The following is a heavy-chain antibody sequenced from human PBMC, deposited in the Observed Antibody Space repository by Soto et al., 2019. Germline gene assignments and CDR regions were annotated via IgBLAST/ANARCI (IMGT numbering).Heavy chain of an antibody. D-gene: IGHD3-10*01. CDR3: AGVASGSTWYYFDY. V-gene: IGHV1-69*06. Sequence: QLQLVQSGAEVKKPGSSVRVSCKASGDTFTKYAISWLRQAPGQGLEWMGGIVPVFGTLNHAQRFKGRVTITADKSTSTSYVELTSLTAEDTAVYYCAGVASGSTWYYFDYWVQGTLVTVSS. CDR2: IVPVFGTL. J-gene: IGHJ4*02. CDR1: GDTFTKYA.